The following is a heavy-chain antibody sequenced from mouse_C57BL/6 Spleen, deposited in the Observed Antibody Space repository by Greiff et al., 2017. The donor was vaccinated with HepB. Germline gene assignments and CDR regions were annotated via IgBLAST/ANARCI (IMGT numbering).Heavy chain of an antibody. V-gene: IGHV1-69*01. Sequence: QVQLQQPGAELVMPGASVKLSCKASGYTFTSYWMHWVKQRPGQGLEWIGEIDPSDSYTNYNQKFKGKSTLTVDKSSSTAYMQLSSLTSEDSAVYYCARFITTVVAKRYYFDYWGQGTTLTVSS. D-gene: IGHD1-1*01. CDR2: IDPSDSYT. CDR3: ARFITTVVAKRYYFDY. J-gene: IGHJ2*01. CDR1: GYTFTSYW.